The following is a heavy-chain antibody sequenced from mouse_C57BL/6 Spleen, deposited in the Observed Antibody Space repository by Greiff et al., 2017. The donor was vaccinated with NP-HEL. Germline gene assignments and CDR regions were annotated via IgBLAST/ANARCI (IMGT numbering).Heavy chain of an antibody. J-gene: IGHJ4*01. V-gene: IGHV1-72*01. Sequence: QVQLKQPGAELVKPGASVKLSCKASGYSFTSYWLHWVKQRPGRGLEWIGRIDPTSGGTKYTAKFKSKATLTVDKPSSTAYMQLSSLTSEDSAVYYCAREDITTVVATGYYAMDYWGQGTSVTVSS. CDR2: IDPTSGGT. D-gene: IGHD1-1*01. CDR1: GYSFTSYW. CDR3: AREDITTVVATGYYAMDY.